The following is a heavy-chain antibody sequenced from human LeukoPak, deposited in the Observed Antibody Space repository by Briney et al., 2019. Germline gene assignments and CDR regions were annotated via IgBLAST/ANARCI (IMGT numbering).Heavy chain of an antibody. CDR1: AGSISSYC. J-gene: IGHJ4*02. CDR3: ARSGSYAAAGDY. D-gene: IGHD2-15*01. V-gene: IGHV4-59*08. CDR2: IYYSGST. Sequence: SETLSLTCTVSAGSISSYCLNWIRRPPGKGLEWIGYIYYSGSTNYNPSLKSRFTISLDTSKNQFSLKLSSVTAADTAVYYCARSGSYAAAGDYWGQGTLVTVSS.